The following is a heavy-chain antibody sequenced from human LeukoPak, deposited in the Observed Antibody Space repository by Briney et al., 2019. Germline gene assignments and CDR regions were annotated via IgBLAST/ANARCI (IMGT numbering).Heavy chain of an antibody. J-gene: IGHJ4*02. V-gene: IGHV4-34*01. CDR3: ARGLWFGDENPPYFDY. CDR2: INHSGST. CDR1: GGSFGGYY. Sequence: SETLSLTCAVYGGSFGGYYWSWIRQPPGKGLEWIGEINHSGSTNYNPSIKSRVTISVDTSRNQFSLKLSSVTAADTAVYYCARGLWFGDENPPYFDYWGQGILVTVSS. D-gene: IGHD3-10*01.